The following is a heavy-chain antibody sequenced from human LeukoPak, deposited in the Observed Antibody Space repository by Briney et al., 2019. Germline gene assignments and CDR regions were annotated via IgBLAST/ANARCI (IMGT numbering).Heavy chain of an antibody. CDR3: ARVCSSSSGGFWFDP. CDR2: INHSGST. D-gene: IGHD6-6*01. Sequence: SETLSLTCAVYGGSFSGYYWSWIRRPPGKGLEWIGEINHSGSTNYNPSLKSRVTISVDTSKNQFSLKLSSVTAADTAVYYCARVCSSSSGGFWFDPWGQGTLVTVSS. CDR1: GGSFSGYY. V-gene: IGHV4-34*01. J-gene: IGHJ5*02.